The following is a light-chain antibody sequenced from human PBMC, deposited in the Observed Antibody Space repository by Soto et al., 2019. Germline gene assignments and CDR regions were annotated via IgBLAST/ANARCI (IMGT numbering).Light chain of an antibody. V-gene: IGLV2-11*01. CDR1: SSDVGRYNY. CDR3: SSAAGSHTVV. CDR2: DVS. J-gene: IGLJ2*01. Sequence: QSALTQPRSVSGSPGQSVTISCTGTSSDVGRYNYVSWYQQHPGRAPKLMIYDVSKRPSGVPDRFSGSKSGSTASLTISGLQADDEADYYCSSAAGSHTVVFGGGTKVTVL.